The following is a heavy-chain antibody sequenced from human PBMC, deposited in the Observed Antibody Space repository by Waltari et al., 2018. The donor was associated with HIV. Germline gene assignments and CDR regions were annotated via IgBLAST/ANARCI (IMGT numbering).Heavy chain of an antibody. D-gene: IGHD1-26*01. V-gene: IGHV3-33*01. J-gene: IGHJ6*02. Sequence: QVQLVESGGSVVQPGTTLWLIRETSGFTFSSYAFHWVRQATGGGLTCVAMLLAGGVAYHYGESVKGRFTASKNKSENTIALEMTKLRLDDTGLYFCAGDRIVGGPVGGASYYGLDVWGQGTTVTVSS. CDR3: AGDRIVGGPVGGASYYGLDV. CDR1: GFTFSSYA. CDR2: LLAGGVAY.